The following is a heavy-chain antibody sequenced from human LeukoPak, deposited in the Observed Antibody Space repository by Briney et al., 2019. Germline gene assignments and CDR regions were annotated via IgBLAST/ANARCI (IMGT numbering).Heavy chain of an antibody. Sequence: PSETLSLTCAVYGGSFSGYYWSWIRQPPGKGLEWIGEINHSGSTNYNPSLKSRVTISVDTSKNQFSLKLSSVTAADTAVYYCARGRLCGGDCYYYDYWGQGTLVTVSS. V-gene: IGHV4-34*01. J-gene: IGHJ4*02. CDR1: GGSFSGYY. D-gene: IGHD2-21*02. CDR3: ARGRLCGGDCYYYDY. CDR2: INHSGST.